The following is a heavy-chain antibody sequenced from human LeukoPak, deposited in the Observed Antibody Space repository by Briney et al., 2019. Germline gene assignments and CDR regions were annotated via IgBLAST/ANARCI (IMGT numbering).Heavy chain of an antibody. CDR2: IYPRDSHT. CDR3: TRVDFYYYYMDF. CDR1: GYSFTDYW. V-gene: IGHV5-51*01. Sequence: GESLKISCKASGYSFTDYWIGWVRQMPGKGLEWMGIIYPRDSHTIYSPSFQGQVTVSADKSITTAYLQWSSLKASHTAIYYCTRVDFYYYYMDFWGKGTTVSVSS. J-gene: IGHJ6*03.